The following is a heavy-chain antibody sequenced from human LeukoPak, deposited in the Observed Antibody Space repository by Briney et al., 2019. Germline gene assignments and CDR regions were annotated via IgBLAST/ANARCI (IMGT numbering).Heavy chain of an antibody. D-gene: IGHD3-3*02. J-gene: IGHJ4*02. V-gene: IGHV3-33*01. CDR3: ARSHLWGGYFDY. Sequence: GGSLRLSCAASGFTFSSYGMHWVRQAPGKGLEWVAVIWYDGSNKYYADSVKGRFTISRDNAKNSLYLQMNSLRAEDTAVYYCARSHLWGGYFDYWGQGTLVTVSS. CDR2: IWYDGSNK. CDR1: GFTFSSYG.